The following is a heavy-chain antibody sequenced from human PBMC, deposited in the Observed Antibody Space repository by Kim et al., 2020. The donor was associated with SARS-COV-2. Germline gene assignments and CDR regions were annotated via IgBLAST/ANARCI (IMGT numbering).Heavy chain of an antibody. CDR2: ISWNSGSI. CDR3: AKGSVGAVAAGEDY. V-gene: IGHV3-9*01. D-gene: IGHD6-19*01. J-gene: IGHJ4*02. Sequence: GGSLRLSCAASGFTFGDYAMHWVRQAPGKGLEWVSGISWNSGSIGYADSVKGRFTISRDNAKNSLYLQMNSLRAEDTALYYCAKGSVGAVAAGEDYWGQGTLVTVSS. CDR1: GFTFGDYA.